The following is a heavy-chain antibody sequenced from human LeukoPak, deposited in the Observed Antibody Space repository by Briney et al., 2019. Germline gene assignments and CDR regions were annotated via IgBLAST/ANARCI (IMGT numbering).Heavy chain of an antibody. J-gene: IGHJ4*02. CDR1: GGSFSGYY. CDR3: SRGRRGILTGYYLD. CDR2: INHSGSI. V-gene: IGHV4-34*01. Sequence: SETLSLTCAVYGGSFSGYYWSWIRQPPGKGLEWIGEINHSGSINYSPSLNSRVTISLDTSKNQFSLKLSSVTATDTAVYYCSRGRRGILTGYYLDWGQGTLVTVSS. D-gene: IGHD3-9*01.